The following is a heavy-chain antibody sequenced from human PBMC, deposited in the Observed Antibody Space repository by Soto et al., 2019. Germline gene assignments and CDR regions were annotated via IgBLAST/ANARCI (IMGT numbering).Heavy chain of an antibody. D-gene: IGHD6-19*01. J-gene: IGHJ4*02. CDR1: GFTFTNFG. CDR2: VSKSDYT. CDR3: AREDSSIIPAVAAV. V-gene: IGHV3-21*04. Sequence: PRLSCEVSGFTFTNFGINWVRQAPGKGLEWVSSVSKSDYTYYSESVKGRFTISRDNAKNSVSLQMNNLRAEDTAVYYCAREDSSIIPAVAAVWGQGTQVTGSA.